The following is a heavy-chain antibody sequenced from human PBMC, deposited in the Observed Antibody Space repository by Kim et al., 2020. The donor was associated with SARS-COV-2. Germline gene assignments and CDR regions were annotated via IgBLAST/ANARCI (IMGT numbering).Heavy chain of an antibody. CDR3: AKGRTIYSSSSLDY. CDR1: GFIFSTYA. J-gene: IGHJ4*02. Sequence: GGSLRLSCAASGFIFSTYAMSWVRQAPGKGLEWVSTISGSGGSTYYADSVKGRFTISRDNSKNTLYLQMSSLRAEDTAVYYCAKGRTIYSSSSLDYWGQGTLVTVSP. CDR2: ISGSGGST. V-gene: IGHV3-23*01. D-gene: IGHD6-6*01.